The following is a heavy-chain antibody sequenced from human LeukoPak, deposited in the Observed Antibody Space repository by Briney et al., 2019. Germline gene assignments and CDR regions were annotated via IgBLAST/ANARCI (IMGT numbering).Heavy chain of an antibody. CDR3: ARLRYFDWLSQGEGPYYFDH. V-gene: IGHV4-4*02. D-gene: IGHD3-9*01. CDR2: IYHSGNT. CDR1: GDSISSTNW. Sequence: PSGTLSLTCAVSGDSISSTNWWSWVRQPPGKGLEWIGEIYHSGNTNYNPSLKSRVTISVDTSRNQFSLRLSSVTAADTAVYYYARLRYFDWLSQGEGPYYFDHWGQGTLVTVSS. J-gene: IGHJ4*02.